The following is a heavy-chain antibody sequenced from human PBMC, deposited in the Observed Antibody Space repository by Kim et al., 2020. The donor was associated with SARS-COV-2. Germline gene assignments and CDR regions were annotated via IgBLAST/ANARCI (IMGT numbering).Heavy chain of an antibody. J-gene: IGHJ4*02. V-gene: IGHV3-53*01. CDR2: GYP. D-gene: IGHD4-17*01. Sequence: GYPDYADSVKRRFTISSDTSVSTLYLQMNSLRADDTAVYYWGSLDFGADYWGQGTLVTVSS. CDR3: GSLDFGADY.